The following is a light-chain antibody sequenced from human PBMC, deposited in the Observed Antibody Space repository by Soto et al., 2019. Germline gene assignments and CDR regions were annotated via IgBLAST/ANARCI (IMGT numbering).Light chain of an antibody. CDR2: GAS. J-gene: IGKJ1*01. Sequence: EIVLTQSPGTLSLSPGERATLSCRASQSVSSSYLAWYQQKPGQAPRHLIYGASSRATGIPDRFSGSGSGTDFTLTISRLEPEDFAVYYCQQYGSSQEFGQGTKVEIK. CDR1: QSVSSSY. V-gene: IGKV3-20*01. CDR3: QQYGSSQE.